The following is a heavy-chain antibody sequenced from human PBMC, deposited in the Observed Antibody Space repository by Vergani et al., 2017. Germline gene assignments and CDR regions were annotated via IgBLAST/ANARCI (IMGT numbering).Heavy chain of an antibody. CDR2: IYYSGST. J-gene: IGHJ6*02. D-gene: IGHD3-16*01. CDR1: GGSISSYY. Sequence: QVQLQESGPGLVKPSETLSLTCTVSGGSISSYYWSWIRQPPGKGLEWIGYIYYSGSTNYNPSLKSRVTKSVDTSKNQFSLKLSSVTAADTAVYYCAGGPVGYYYYGMDVWGQGTTVTVSS. CDR3: AGGPVGYYYYGMDV. V-gene: IGHV4-59*08.